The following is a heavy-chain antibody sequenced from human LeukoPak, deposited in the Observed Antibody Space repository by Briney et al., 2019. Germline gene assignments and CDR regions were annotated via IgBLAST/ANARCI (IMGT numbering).Heavy chain of an antibody. CDR1: GFSLSTSGVG. J-gene: IGHJ5*02. D-gene: IGHD3-10*01. Sequence: SGPTLVNPTQTLTLTCTFSGFSLSTSGVGVGWIRQPPGKALEWLALIYWDGDKRYSPSLKNRFTITKDTSKNQVVLTMTNMDPVDTATYYCAHTRWVRGVMQQKGWFDPWGQGTLVTVSS. CDR2: IYWDGDK. CDR3: AHTRWVRGVMQQKGWFDP. V-gene: IGHV2-5*02.